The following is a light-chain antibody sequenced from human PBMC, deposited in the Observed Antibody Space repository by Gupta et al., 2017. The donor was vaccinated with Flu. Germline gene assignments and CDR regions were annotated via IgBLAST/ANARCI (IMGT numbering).Light chain of an antibody. Sequence: QSVLTQPPSVSGAPVQRVTISCTGSSSNIGAGYDVHWYQQLPGTAPNLRSYVNNNSRSGVPDRFAGSTSGTSAALATPALQAEEEAEDDDYYYDNSQSVHVVFGGGTKLTVL. CDR2: VNN. CDR1: SSNIGAGYD. CDR3: YYYDNSQSVHVV. V-gene: IGLV1-40*01. J-gene: IGLJ2*01.